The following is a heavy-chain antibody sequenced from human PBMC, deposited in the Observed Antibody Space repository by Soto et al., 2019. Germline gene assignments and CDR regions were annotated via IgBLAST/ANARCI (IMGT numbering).Heavy chain of an antibody. CDR3: ARFGAATSLYYYYGMDV. J-gene: IGHJ6*02. Sequence: SETLSLTCTVSGGSISSGGYYWSWIRQNPGKGMGWIGYIYYSGSTYYNTSLKSRVTISVDTSKNQFSLKLSSVTAADTAVYYCARFGAATSLYYYYGMDVWGQGTTVTVSS. D-gene: IGHD2-15*01. CDR1: GGSISSGGYY. CDR2: IYYSGST. V-gene: IGHV4-31*02.